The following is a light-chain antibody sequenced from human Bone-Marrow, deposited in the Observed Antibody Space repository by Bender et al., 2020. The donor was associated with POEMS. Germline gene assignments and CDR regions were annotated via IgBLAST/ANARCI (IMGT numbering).Light chain of an antibody. CDR3: SSWDDSLSGWV. CDR2: DVT. Sequence: QSALTQPASVSGSPGQSITVSCSGTSRDIGGYDYVSWFQQRPGKAPRLLIYDVTDRPSGVSSRFSGSKSGTTASLAISDIQSEDEGDYYCSSWDDSLSGWVFGGGTKLTVL. CDR1: SRDIGGYDY. J-gene: IGLJ3*02. V-gene: IGLV2-14*01.